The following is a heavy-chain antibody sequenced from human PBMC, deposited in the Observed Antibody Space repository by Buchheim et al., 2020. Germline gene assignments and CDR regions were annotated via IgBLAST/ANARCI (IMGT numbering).Heavy chain of an antibody. Sequence: EVQLVESGGGLVQPGGSLRLSCAASGFTFSTFSMNWVRQAPGKGLEWVSYIGTGSTIYYAASVQGRFTISRDNAKNSLHLQLNGLRDEDTAVYYCARDRAAEDYFDYWGQGTL. V-gene: IGHV3-48*02. CDR1: GFTFSTFS. CDR2: IGTGSTI. CDR3: ARDRAAEDYFDY. J-gene: IGHJ4*02. D-gene: IGHD6-25*01.